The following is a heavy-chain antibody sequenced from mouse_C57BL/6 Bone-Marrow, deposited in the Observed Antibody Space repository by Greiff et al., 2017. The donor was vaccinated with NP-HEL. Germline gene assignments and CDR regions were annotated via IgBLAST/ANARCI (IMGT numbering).Heavy chain of an antibody. CDR3: ARRRDYYGSRVLFAY. V-gene: IGHV1-50*01. D-gene: IGHD1-1*01. CDR2: IDPSDSYT. Sequence: VQLQQPGAELVKPGASVKLSCKASGYTFTSYWMQWVKQRPGQGLEWIGEIDPSDSYTNYNQKFKGKATLTVDTSSSTAYMQLSSLTSEDSAVYYCARRRDYYGSRVLFAYWGQGTLVTVSA. CDR1: GYTFTSYW. J-gene: IGHJ3*01.